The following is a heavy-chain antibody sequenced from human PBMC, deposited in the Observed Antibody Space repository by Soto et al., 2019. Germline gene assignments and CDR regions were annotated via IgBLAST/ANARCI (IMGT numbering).Heavy chain of an antibody. V-gene: IGHV6-1*01. Sequence: SHTLARTCAISGVSVSSSGGTGSGISQAPSRGLEWLGRTYYRSKWYNDYAESVKSRITINPDTSKNQFSLHLNSVTPEDTAVYYCVRLIGNSWLDFWGQGTLVTGSS. CDR3: VRLIGNSWLDF. CDR2: TYYRSKWYN. CDR1: GVSVSSSGGT. J-gene: IGHJ5*01. D-gene: IGHD1-26*01.